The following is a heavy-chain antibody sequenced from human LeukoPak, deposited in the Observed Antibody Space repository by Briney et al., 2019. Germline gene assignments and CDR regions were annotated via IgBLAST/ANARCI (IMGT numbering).Heavy chain of an antibody. Sequence: PGGSLRLSCAASGFTFSSYWMSWVRQAPGKGLEWVANIKQDGSEKYYVDSVKGRFTISRDNAKNSLYLQMNSLRAEDTAVYYCARNKRGVIHDAFDIWGQGTMVTVSS. D-gene: IGHD3-10*01. CDR2: IKQDGSEK. CDR1: GFTFSSYW. CDR3: ARNKRGVIHDAFDI. J-gene: IGHJ3*02. V-gene: IGHV3-7*01.